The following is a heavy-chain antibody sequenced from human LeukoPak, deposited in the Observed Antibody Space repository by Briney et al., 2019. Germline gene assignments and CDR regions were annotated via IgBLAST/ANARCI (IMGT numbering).Heavy chain of an antibody. CDR3: ARRRVGYAFDI. CDR2: IYYSGST. D-gene: IGHD3-10*01. Sequence: SETLSLTCTVSGGSISSGSYYWGWIRQPPGKGLEWIGSIYYSGSTYYNPSLKSRVTISVDTSKNQFSLKLSSVTAADTAVYYCARRRVGYAFDIWGQGTMVTVSS. CDR1: GGSISSGSYY. J-gene: IGHJ3*02. V-gene: IGHV4-39*01.